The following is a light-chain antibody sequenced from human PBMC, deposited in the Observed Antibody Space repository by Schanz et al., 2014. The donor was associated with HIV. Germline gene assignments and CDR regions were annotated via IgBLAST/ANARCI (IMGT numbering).Light chain of an antibody. J-gene: IGKJ1*01. V-gene: IGKV1-9*01. CDR1: QGISGH. Sequence: IQLTQSPSSLSASVGDRVTITCRASQGISGHLAWYQQKPGRVPKLLIHDASTLQSGVPSRFSGSRSGTEFTLTISRLQPDDFATYYCLQISSSPWTFGQGTKVEIK. CDR2: DAS. CDR3: LQISSSPWT.